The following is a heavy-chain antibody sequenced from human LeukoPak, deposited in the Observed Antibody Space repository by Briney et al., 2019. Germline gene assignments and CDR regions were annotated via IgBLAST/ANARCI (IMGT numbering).Heavy chain of an antibody. D-gene: IGHD3-10*01. J-gene: IGHJ4*02. CDR2: ISGDGITT. CDR1: GFTFGSSW. CDR3: ARGGSPFY. Sequence: GGSLRLSCAASGFTFGSSWMHWVRQDPEKGLVWVSRISGDGITTTYADSVKGRFTISRDNAENTLYLQMNSVRAEDTAAYYCARGGSPFYWGQEARVTVSS. V-gene: IGHV3-74*01.